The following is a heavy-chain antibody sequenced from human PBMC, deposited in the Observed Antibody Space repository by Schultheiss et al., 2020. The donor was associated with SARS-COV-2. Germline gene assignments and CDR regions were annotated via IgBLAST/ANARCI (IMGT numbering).Heavy chain of an antibody. Sequence: SQTLSLTCAVSGGSISSGGYSWSWIRQPPGKGLEWIGYIYHSGNTYYNPSLKSQVTISVDRSKNQFSPKLSSVTAADTAVYYCASSPRATGGAWDFDYWGQGTLVTVAS. CDR3: ASSPRATGGAWDFDY. V-gene: IGHV4-30-2*01. J-gene: IGHJ4*02. D-gene: IGHD7-27*01. CDR1: GGSISSGGYS. CDR2: IYHSGNT.